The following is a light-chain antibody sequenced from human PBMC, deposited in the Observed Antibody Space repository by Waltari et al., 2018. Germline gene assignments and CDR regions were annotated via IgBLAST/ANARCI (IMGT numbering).Light chain of an antibody. CDR2: TAS. V-gene: IGKV1-5*03. CDR1: QSISNW. J-gene: IGKJ1*01. CDR3: QQYNSYPWT. Sequence: DIQMTQSPSTLSASVGDRVTIACRASQSISNWVAWYQQKPGKAPKFLIYTASKLQSGAPSRFSGSGSGTEFTLTISSLQPDDFATFYCQQYNSYPWTFGQGTKVEIK.